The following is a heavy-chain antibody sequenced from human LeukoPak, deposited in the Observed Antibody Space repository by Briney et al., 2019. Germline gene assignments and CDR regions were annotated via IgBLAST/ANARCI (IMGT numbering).Heavy chain of an antibody. D-gene: IGHD6-13*01. Sequence: GESLKISCKGSGYSFTSYWIGWVRQMPGKGLEWMGIIYPGDSATRYSPSFQGQVTTSADKSISTAYLQWSSLKASDTAMYYCASTLIAAAGAFDIWGQGTMVTVSS. J-gene: IGHJ3*02. CDR3: ASTLIAAAGAFDI. CDR1: GYSFTSYW. V-gene: IGHV5-51*01. CDR2: IYPGDSAT.